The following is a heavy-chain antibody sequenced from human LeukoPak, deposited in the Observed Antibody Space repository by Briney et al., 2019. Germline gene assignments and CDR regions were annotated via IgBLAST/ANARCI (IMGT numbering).Heavy chain of an antibody. CDR2: INPNSGGT. V-gene: IGHV1-2*02. CDR1: GYTFTGYY. D-gene: IGHD6-6*01. Sequence: ASVKVSCKASGYTFTGYYMHWVRQAPGQGLEWMGWINPNSGGTNYAQKFQGRVTITADKSTSTAYMELSSLRSEDTAVYYCARSSSFFYYMDVWGKGTTVTVSS. J-gene: IGHJ6*03. CDR3: ARSSSFFYYMDV.